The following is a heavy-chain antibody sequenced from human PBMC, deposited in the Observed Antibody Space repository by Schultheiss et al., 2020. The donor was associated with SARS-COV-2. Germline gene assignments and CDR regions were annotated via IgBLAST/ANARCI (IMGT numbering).Heavy chain of an antibody. J-gene: IGHJ4*02. CDR1: GYAFIGFY. V-gene: IGHV7-4-1*02. CDR2: INTNTGNP. CDR3: ARRGWQQLFDY. D-gene: IGHD6-13*01. Sequence: ASVKVSCKASGYAFIGFYIHWLRQAPGQGLQWMGWINTNTGNPTYAQGFTGRFVLSFDTSVSTAYLQISSLKAEDTAVYYCARRGWQQLFDYWGQGTLVTVSS.